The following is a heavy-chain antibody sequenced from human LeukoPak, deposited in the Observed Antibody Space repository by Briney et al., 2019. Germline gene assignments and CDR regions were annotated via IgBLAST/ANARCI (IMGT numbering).Heavy chain of an antibody. CDR3: ARGGLYYYYYMDV. J-gene: IGHJ6*03. D-gene: IGHD3-16*01. CDR2: IYPADSTA. V-gene: IGHV5-51*01. CDR1: GYSFTTYW. Sequence: GESLKISCKASGYSFTTYWIGWVRQMPGKGLEWMGIIYPADSTAHYSPSFQGQVTISVDKSINTAYLQWSRLKASDTAMYYCARGGLYYYYYMDVWGKGTTVTVSS.